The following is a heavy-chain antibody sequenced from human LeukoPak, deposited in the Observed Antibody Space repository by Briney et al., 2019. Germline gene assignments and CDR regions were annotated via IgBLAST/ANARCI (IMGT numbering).Heavy chain of an antibody. D-gene: IGHD3/OR15-3a*01. V-gene: IGHV3-21*01. CDR2: ITSTSSYI. CDR3: ARDYYDFSGHKLYAFDV. Sequence: GGSLRLSCAASGFTFSSYSMNWVRQAPGKGLEWVSSITSTSSYIFYADSVKGRFTISRDNAKNSLYLQMNSLRAEDTAVYYCARDYYDFSGHKLYAFDVWGQGTMVTVSS. CDR1: GFTFSSYS. J-gene: IGHJ3*01.